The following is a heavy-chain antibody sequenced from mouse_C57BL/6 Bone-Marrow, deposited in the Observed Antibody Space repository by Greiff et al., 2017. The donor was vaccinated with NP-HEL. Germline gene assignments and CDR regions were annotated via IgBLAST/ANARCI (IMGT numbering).Heavy chain of an antibody. CDR1: GYTFTSYG. J-gene: IGHJ1*03. D-gene: IGHD2-3*01. V-gene: IGHV1-81*01. CDR3: AREAMNYDGYYGYFDV. CDR2: IYPRSGNT. Sequence: VQLQQSGAELARPGASVKLSCKASGYTFTSYGISWVKQRTGQGLEWIGEIYPRSGNTYYNEKFKGKATLTADKSSSTAYMELRSLTSEDSAVYFCAREAMNYDGYYGYFDVWGTGTTVTVSS.